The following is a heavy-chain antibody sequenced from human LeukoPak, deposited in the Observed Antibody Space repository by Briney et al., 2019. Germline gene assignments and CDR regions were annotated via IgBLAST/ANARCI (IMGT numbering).Heavy chain of an antibody. CDR1: GGSFSGYY. J-gene: IGHJ5*02. D-gene: IGHD3-3*01. Sequence: PSETLSLTCAVYGGSFSGYYWSWIRQPPGKGLEWIGEINHSGSTNYNPSLKSRVTISVDTSKNQFSLKLSSVTAADTAVYYCARRLTYYDFWSGYMRWFDPWGQGTLVTVSS. CDR2: INHSGST. V-gene: IGHV4-34*01. CDR3: ARRLTYYDFWSGYMRWFDP.